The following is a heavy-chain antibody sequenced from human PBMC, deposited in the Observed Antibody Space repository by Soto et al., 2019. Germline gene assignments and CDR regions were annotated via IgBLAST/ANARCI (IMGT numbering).Heavy chain of an antibody. D-gene: IGHD1-26*01. J-gene: IGHJ4*02. Sequence: TLSLTCTVSGGSISSGDYYWSWIRQPPGKGLEWIGYIYYSGSTYYNPSLKSRVTISVDTSKNQFSLKLSSVTAADTAVYYCARDLKWTYYFDYWGQGTLVTVS. CDR2: IYYSGST. CDR1: GGSISSGDYY. V-gene: IGHV4-30-4*01. CDR3: ARDLKWTYYFDY.